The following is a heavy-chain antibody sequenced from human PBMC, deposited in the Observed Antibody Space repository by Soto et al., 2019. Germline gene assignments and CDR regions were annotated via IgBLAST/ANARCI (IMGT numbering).Heavy chain of an antibody. V-gene: IGHV1-2*04. CDR1: GYTFTGYY. J-gene: IGHJ4*02. CDR3: ARDSSSSWYTHFDY. Sequence: ASVKVSCKASGYTFTGYYMHWVRQAPGQGLEWMGWINPNSGGTNYAQKFQGWVTMTRDTSISTAYMELSRLRSDDTAVYYCARDSSSSWYTHFDYWGQGTLVTVS. CDR2: INPNSGGT. D-gene: IGHD6-13*01.